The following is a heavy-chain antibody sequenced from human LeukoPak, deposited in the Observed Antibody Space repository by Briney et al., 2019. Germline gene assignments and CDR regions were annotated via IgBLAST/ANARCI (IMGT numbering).Heavy chain of an antibody. CDR2: INPNSGGT. CDR3: ARDRMNDMIVVVEVFDY. Sequence: GASVKVSCKASGYTFTGYYMHWVRQAPGQGLGWMGWINPNSGGTNYAQKFQGRVTMTRDTSISTAYMELSRLRSDDTVVYYCARDRMNDMIVVVEVFDYWGQGTLVTVSS. D-gene: IGHD3-22*01. J-gene: IGHJ4*02. V-gene: IGHV1-2*02. CDR1: GYTFTGYY.